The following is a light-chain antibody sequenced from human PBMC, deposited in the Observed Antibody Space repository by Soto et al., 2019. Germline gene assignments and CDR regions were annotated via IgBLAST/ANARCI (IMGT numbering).Light chain of an antibody. CDR2: DNN. V-gene: IGLV1-51*01. CDR1: SSNIGNNY. CDR3: GTWDSGLSAVV. Sequence: QSVLTQPPSVSAAPGQKVTISCSGSSSNIGNNYVSWYQQFPGTAPKLLIYDNNKRPSGIPDRFSGSKSGTSATLDITGLQTGDEADYYCGTWDSGLSAVVFGGGTMLTVL. J-gene: IGLJ2*01.